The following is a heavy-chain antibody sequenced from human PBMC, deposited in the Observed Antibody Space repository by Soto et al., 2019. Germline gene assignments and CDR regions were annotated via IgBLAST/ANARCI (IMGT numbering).Heavy chain of an antibody. J-gene: IGHJ4*02. V-gene: IGHV1-24*01. D-gene: IGHD3-16*02. CDR1: GYTLTELS. CDR2: FDPEDGET. Sequence: QVQLVQSGAEVKKPGASVKVSCKVSGYTLTELSMHWVRQAPGKGLEWMGGFDPEDGETIYAQKFQGRVTMTEDTSTEGAEMELSSLRSEDTAVYYCATVRREDIWGSYRFEYWGQGTLVTVSS. CDR3: ATVRREDIWGSYRFEY.